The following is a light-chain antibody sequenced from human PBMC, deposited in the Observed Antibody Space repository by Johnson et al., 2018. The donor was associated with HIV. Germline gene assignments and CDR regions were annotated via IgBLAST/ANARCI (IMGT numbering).Light chain of an antibody. V-gene: IGLV1-51*01. CDR1: SPNIGNNY. Sequence: QSVLTQPPSVPAAPGQKVTISCDGNSPNIGNNYVSWYQQLPGTGPNLLIYAHNKRPSGIPDRSSRSNSRTSATLGITGLQAAAEAASYCGTWDSSLNPGLSVCGTGTKVAVL. J-gene: IGLJ1*01. CDR2: AHN. CDR3: GTWDSSLNPGLSV.